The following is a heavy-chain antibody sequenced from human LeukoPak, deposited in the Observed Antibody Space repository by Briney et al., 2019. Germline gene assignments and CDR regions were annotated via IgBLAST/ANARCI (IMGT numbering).Heavy chain of an antibody. CDR1: GGTFSSYA. CDR2: IIPIFGTA. Sequence: ASVKVSCKASGGTFSSYAISWVRQAPGQGLEWMGGIIPIFGTANYAQKFQGRVTITADKSTSTAYMELSSLRSEDTAVYYCAREYCSSTSCYRPTSNWFDPWGQGTLVTVSS. D-gene: IGHD2-2*02. CDR3: AREYCSSTSCYRPTSNWFDP. J-gene: IGHJ5*02. V-gene: IGHV1-69*06.